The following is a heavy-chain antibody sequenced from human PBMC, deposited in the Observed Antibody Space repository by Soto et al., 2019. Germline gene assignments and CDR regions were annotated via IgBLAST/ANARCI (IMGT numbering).Heavy chain of an antibody. Sequence: QVQLVESGGDVVQPGRSLRLSCAASGFTFSSYAMYWVRQAPGKGLEWVAVISYDGNNKYYADSVKGRFTISRDNSKNTLYLQMNSLRAEDTVVYYCARAGCDGGSCYTLVGLRYGMDVWGQRTTVTVSS. CDR1: GFTFSSYA. J-gene: IGHJ6*02. CDR3: ARAGCDGGSCYTLVGLRYGMDV. CDR2: ISYDGNNK. V-gene: IGHV3-30-3*01. D-gene: IGHD2-15*01.